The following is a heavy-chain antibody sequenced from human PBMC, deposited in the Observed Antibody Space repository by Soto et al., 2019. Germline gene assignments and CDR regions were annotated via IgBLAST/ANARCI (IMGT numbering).Heavy chain of an antibody. CDR3: ARDGEYSGYDYLDAFDI. CDR2: ISSSSSTI. Sequence: GGSLRLSCTASGFTFSSYSMNWVRQAPGKGLEWVSYISSSSSTIYYADSVKGRFTISRDNAKNSLYLQMNSLRAEDTAVYYCARDGEYSGYDYLDAFDIWGQGTMVTVSS. D-gene: IGHD5-12*01. V-gene: IGHV3-48*04. J-gene: IGHJ3*02. CDR1: GFTFSSYS.